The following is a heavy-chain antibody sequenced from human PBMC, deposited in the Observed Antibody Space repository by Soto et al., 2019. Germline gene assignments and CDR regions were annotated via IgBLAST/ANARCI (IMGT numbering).Heavy chain of an antibody. CDR3: AKAPRGYDYGGYLDS. Sequence: EVQLVESGGGLVKPGGSLILSGAASGFTFSSYSINWVRQAPGKGLEWVSCFGTSSSYIYYADSVKGRFTISRDNAKNSLYLQMNSLRAEDTAVYYCAKAPRGYDYGGYLDSWGQGTLVTVSS. D-gene: IGHD5-18*01. CDR1: GFTFSSYS. V-gene: IGHV3-21*01. J-gene: IGHJ4*02. CDR2: FGTSSSYI.